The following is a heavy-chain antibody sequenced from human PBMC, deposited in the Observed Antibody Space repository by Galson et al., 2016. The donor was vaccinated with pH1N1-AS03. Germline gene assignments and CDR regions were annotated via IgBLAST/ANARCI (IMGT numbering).Heavy chain of an antibody. CDR3: ARGPVPSSNYWFPPPDD. D-gene: IGHD2-8*02. CDR2: INGNGVSK. CDR1: GFTFSSYA. Sequence: SLRLSCAASGFTFSSYAMNWVRQAPGKGLEYVSDINGNGVSKYYANSVKGRFTISRDNSKNTLYLQMGSLRAEDMAVYYCARGPVPSSNYWFPPPDDWGQGTLVTVSS. J-gene: IGHJ4*02. V-gene: IGHV3-64*01.